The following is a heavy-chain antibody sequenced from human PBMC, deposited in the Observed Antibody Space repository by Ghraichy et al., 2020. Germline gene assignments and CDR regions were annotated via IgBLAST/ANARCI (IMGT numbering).Heavy chain of an antibody. V-gene: IGHV3-23*01. D-gene: IGHD2-15*01. CDR3: AKESHCGSSILPDY. Sequence: GGSLRLSCAASGFTFNSCAMNWVRQAPGKGLEWVSVISGSGGSTFYADSVKGRFTISRDNSKSTLYLQLNSLRAEDTAIYYCAKESHCGSSILPDYWGQGALVTVSS. CDR2: ISGSGGST. CDR1: GFTFNSCA. J-gene: IGHJ4*02.